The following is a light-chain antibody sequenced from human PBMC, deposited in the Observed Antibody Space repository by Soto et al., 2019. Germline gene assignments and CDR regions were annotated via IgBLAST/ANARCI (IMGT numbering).Light chain of an antibody. CDR1: SSDVGGYNY. V-gene: IGLV2-14*01. J-gene: IGLJ1*01. CDR2: EVS. Sequence: YVLTQPASVPGSPGQSITISCTGTSSDVGGYNYVSWYQQHPGKAPKLMIYEVSNRPSGVSNRFSGSKSGNTASLTISGLQAEDEADYYCSSYTSSSTYGFGTGTKVT. CDR3: SSYTSSSTYG.